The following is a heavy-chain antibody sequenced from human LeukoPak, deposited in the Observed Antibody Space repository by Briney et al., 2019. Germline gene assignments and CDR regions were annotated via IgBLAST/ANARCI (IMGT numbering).Heavy chain of an antibody. Sequence: PSETLSLTCTVSGGSVSSGSYYWSWIRQPPGKGLEWIGYIYYSGSTNYSPSLKSRVTISVDTSKNQFSLKLSSVTAADTAVYYCARGSIAPKTYYYGSGSLDYFDYWGQGTLVTVSS. CDR2: IYYSGST. J-gene: IGHJ4*02. CDR1: GGSVSSGSYY. V-gene: IGHV4-61*01. CDR3: ARGSIAPKTYYYGSGSLDYFDY. D-gene: IGHD3-10*01.